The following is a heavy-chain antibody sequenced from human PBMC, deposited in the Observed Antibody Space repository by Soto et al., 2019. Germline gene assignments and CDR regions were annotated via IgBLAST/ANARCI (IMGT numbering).Heavy chain of an antibody. CDR3: ARVHSSSSHYFHY. D-gene: IGHD6-13*01. CDR2: IYTAGSA. J-gene: IGHJ4*02. V-gene: IGHV3-66*01. CDR1: GFTVSNYH. Sequence: EVQLVESGGGLVQPGGSLRLSCAASGFTVSNYHMNWVRRAPGKGLEWVSVIYTAGSADFADSVKGRLSISRDDSKNTLYLQVSSLRAEDTAVYYCARVHSSSSHYFHYWGQGTLVPVSS.